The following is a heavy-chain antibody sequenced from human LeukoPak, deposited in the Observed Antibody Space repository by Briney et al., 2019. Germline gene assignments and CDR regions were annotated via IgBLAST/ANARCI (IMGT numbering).Heavy chain of an antibody. J-gene: IGHJ6*03. CDR1: GFTFDDYA. CDR2: ISGDGGST. Sequence: PGGSLRLSCAASGFTFDDYAMHRVRQAPGKGLEWVSLISGDGGSTYYADSVKGRFTISRDNSKNSLYLQMNSLRTEDTALYYCAKGYYYYYYMDVWGKGTTVTVSS. V-gene: IGHV3-43*02. CDR3: AKGYYYYYYMDV.